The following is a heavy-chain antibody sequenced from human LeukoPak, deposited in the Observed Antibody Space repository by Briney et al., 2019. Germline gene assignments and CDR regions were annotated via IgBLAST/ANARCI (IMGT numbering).Heavy chain of an antibody. Sequence: PSETLSLTCAVSGGSISSSNWWSWVRQPPGKGLEWIGEIYHSGSTNYNPSLKSRVTISVDKSKNQFSLKLSSVTAADTAVYYCARTRITMVRGVIIADAFDIWGQGTMVTVSS. CDR3: ARTRITMVRGVIIADAFDI. V-gene: IGHV4-4*02. CDR1: GGSISSSNW. D-gene: IGHD3-10*01. J-gene: IGHJ3*02. CDR2: IYHSGST.